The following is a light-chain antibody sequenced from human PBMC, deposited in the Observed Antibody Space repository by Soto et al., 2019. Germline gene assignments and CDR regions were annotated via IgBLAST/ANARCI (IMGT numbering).Light chain of an antibody. CDR1: RSDVGAYNY. CDR3: SSFTSRFTFV. CDR2: EVT. Sequence: QSVLTQPASVSGSPGQSIAISCTGTRSDVGAYNYVSWYQQHPGKAPKLMISEVTNRPSGVSDRFSGSKSGNTASLTISGLQAEDEADYYCSSFTSRFTFVFGTGTKLTVV. J-gene: IGLJ1*01. V-gene: IGLV2-14*01.